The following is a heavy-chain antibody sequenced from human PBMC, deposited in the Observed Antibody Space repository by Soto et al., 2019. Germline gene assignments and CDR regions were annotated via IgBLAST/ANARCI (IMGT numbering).Heavy chain of an antibody. Sequence: GGSLRLSCAASGFTFSNAWMSWVRQTPGKGLEWVGRIKSKTDGGTTDYAAPVKGRFTISRDDSKNTLYLQMNSLKTEDTAVYYCTTDRGGSGDCYYWGQGTLVTVSS. D-gene: IGHD2-21*02. CDR2: IKSKTDGGTT. CDR3: TTDRGGSGDCYY. V-gene: IGHV3-15*01. J-gene: IGHJ4*02. CDR1: GFTFSNAW.